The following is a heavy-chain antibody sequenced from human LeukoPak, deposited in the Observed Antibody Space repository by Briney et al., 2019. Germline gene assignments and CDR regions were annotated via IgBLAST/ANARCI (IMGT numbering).Heavy chain of an antibody. J-gene: IGHJ4*02. Sequence: GASVKVSCKASGYTLTNYYMHWVRQAPGQGLEWMGMINPSGGSTTYAQKFQGRVTMTRDTSTSTVYMELSSLRSEDTAVYYCARVPYCSNGICYTHYYCDYWGQGTLVTVSS. CDR1: GYTLTNYY. V-gene: IGHV1-46*01. D-gene: IGHD2-8*01. CDR2: INPSGGST. CDR3: ARVPYCSNGICYTHYYCDY.